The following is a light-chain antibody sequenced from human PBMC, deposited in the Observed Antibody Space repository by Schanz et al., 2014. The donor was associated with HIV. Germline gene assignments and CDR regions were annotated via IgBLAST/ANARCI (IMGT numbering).Light chain of an antibody. CDR2: GAS. J-gene: IGKJ2*03. CDR3: QQYGGSPPYS. Sequence: EIVLTQSPGTLSLSPGERATLSCRASQSVRSHLAWYQQKPGQAPRLLIYGASSRATGIPDRFSGSGSGTDFTLTISRLEPEDFAVYYCQQYGGSPPYSFGQGTKLQIK. CDR1: QSVRSH. V-gene: IGKV3-20*01.